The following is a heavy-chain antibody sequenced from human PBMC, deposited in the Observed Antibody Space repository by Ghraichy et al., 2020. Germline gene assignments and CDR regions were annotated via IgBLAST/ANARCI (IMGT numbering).Heavy chain of an antibody. CDR1: GGSFSGYY. CDR3: ARYALVTVTTDPRDAFDI. V-gene: IGHV4-34*01. CDR2: INHSGST. J-gene: IGHJ3*02. D-gene: IGHD4-17*01. Sequence: SETLSLTCAVYGGSFSGYYWSWIRQPPGKGLEWIGEINHSGSTNYNPSLKSRVTISVDTSKNQFSLKLSSVTAADTAVYYCARYALVTVTTDPRDAFDIWGQGTMVTVSS.